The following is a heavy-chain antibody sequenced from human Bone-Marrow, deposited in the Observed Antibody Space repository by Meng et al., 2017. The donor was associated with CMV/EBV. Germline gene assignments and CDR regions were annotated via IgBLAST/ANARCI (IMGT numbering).Heavy chain of an antibody. CDR1: GFTFSSYS. V-gene: IGHV3-21*01. Sequence: GGSLRLSCAASGFTFSSYSMNWVRQAPGKGLEWVSSISSSSSYIYYADSVKGRFTISRDNAKNSLYLQMNSLRAEDTAVYYCARDADFFWSANPAGGMDVWGQGTTVTVSS. CDR2: ISSSSSYI. J-gene: IGHJ6*02. CDR3: ARDADFFWSANPAGGMDV. D-gene: IGHD3-3*01.